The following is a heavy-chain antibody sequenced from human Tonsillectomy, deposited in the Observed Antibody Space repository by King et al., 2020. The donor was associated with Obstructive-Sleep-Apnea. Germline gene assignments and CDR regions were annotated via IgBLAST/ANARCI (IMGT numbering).Heavy chain of an antibody. J-gene: IGHJ5*02. V-gene: IGHV3-23*04. CDR2: ISGSGGST. CDR1: GLTFSSYA. CDR3: AKWAVVGNQVFDP. D-gene: IGHD1-14*01. Sequence: VQLVESGGGLVQPGGSLRVSCAASGLTFSSYAMGWVRQAPGKGLEWVSLISGSGGSTYYADSVKGRFIISRDESENTLYLQMYSLTAEDTAVYYCAKWAVVGNQVFDPWDQGTLVTVSS.